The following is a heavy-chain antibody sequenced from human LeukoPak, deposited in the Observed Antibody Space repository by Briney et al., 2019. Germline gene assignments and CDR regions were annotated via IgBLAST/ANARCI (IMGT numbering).Heavy chain of an antibody. J-gene: IGHJ3*02. CDR2: INPNSGGT. Sequence: GASVKVSCKASGYTFTGYYMHWVRQAPGQGPEWMGWINPNSGGTNYAQKFQGRVTMTRDTSISTAYMELSRLRSDDTAVYYCARDITGTTTDDAFDIWGQGTMVTVSS. CDR3: ARDITGTTTDDAFDI. CDR1: GYTFTGYY. D-gene: IGHD1-7*01. V-gene: IGHV1-2*02.